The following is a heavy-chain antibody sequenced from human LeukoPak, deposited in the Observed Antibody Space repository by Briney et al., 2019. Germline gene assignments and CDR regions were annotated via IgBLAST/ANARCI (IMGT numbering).Heavy chain of an antibody. D-gene: IGHD6-13*01. Sequence: SGGSLRLSCAASGFTFSSYSMNWVRQAPGKGLEWVSYISSSSSTIYYADSVKGRSTISRDNGKNSLYLQMNSLRAEDTAVYYCASQLGDASDIWGQGTMVTVSS. V-gene: IGHV3-48*01. CDR1: GFTFSSYS. J-gene: IGHJ3*02. CDR2: ISSSSSTI. CDR3: ASQLGDASDI.